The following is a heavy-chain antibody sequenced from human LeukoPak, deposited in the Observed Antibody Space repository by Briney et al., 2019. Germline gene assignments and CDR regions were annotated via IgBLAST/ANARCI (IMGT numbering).Heavy chain of an antibody. D-gene: IGHD6-6*01. J-gene: IGHJ4*02. Sequence: GGSLRLSCAASGFTFSDYYMSWIRQAPGKGLEWVGRIKSKTDGGTTDYAAPVKGRFAISRDDSKNTLYLQVNSLKTEDTAVYYCATVAHSSSLDYWGQGTLVTVSS. CDR1: GFTFSDYY. V-gene: IGHV3-15*01. CDR2: IKSKTDGGTT. CDR3: ATVAHSSSLDY.